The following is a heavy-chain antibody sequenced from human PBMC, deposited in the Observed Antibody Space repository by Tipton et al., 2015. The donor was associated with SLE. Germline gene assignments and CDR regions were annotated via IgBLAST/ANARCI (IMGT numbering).Heavy chain of an antibody. CDR2: ISAYNGNT. V-gene: IGHV1-18*01. CDR3: ARDRSPGADYGMDV. J-gene: IGHJ6*02. CDR1: GYTFTSYG. Sequence: QSGPEVKKPGASVKVSCKASGYTFTSYGISWVRQAPGQGIEWMGWISAYNGNTNYAQKLQGRVTMTTDTTTSTAYMELRSLRSDDTAVYYCARDRSPGADYGMDVWGQGTTVTVSS. D-gene: IGHD1-26*01.